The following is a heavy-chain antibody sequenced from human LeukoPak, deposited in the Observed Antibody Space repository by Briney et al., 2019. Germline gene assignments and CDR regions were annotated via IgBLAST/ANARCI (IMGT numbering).Heavy chain of an antibody. J-gene: IGHJ3*02. CDR3: ATIFGVVTNDAFDI. CDR1: GFTVSSNY. V-gene: IGHV3-66*01. Sequence: GGSLRLSCAASGFTVSSNYMSWVRQAPGKGLGWGSVIYSGGSTYYADSVKGRFTISRDNSKNTLYLQMNSLRAEDTAVYYCATIFGVVTNDAFDIWGQGTMVTVSS. D-gene: IGHD3-3*01. CDR2: IYSGGST.